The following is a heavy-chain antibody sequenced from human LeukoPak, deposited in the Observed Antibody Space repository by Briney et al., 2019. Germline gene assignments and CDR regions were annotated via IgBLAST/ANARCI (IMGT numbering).Heavy chain of an antibody. CDR1: GFNLRNYV. D-gene: IGHD1-7*01. J-gene: IGHJ6*03. Sequence: PGGSLRLSCAASGFNLRNYVMNWVRQAPGKGLEWVSALTSGSGTYYADSVKGRLTISRDNSKNTLYLQMNSLRVEDTAVYYCGNRPGLELRDGNYYYMDVWGKGTTVTVSS. V-gene: IGHV3-23*01. CDR2: LTSGSGT. CDR3: GNRPGLELRDGNYYYMDV.